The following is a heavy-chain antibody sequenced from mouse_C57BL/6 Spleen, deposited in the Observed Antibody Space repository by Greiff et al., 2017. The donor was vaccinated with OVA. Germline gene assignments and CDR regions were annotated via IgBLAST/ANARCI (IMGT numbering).Heavy chain of an antibody. V-gene: IGHV1-19*01. D-gene: IGHD1-1*01. CDR3: ARRNLSTTGLEGYFDV. Sequence: EVKLVESGPVLVKPGASVKMSCKASGYTFTDYYMNWVKQSHGKSLEWIGVINPYNGGTSYNQKFKGKATLTVDKSSSTAYMELNSLTSEDSAVYYCARRNLSTTGLEGYFDVWGTGTTVTVSS. CDR2: INPYNGGT. CDR1: GYTFTDYY. J-gene: IGHJ1*03.